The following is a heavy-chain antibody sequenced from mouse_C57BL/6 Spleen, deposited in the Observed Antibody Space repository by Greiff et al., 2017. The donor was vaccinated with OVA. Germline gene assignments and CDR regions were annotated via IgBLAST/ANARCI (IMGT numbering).Heavy chain of an antibody. D-gene: IGHD2-5*01. J-gene: IGHJ2*01. Sequence: VQLQQSGGGLVKPGGSLKLSCAASGFTFSSYAMSWVRQTPEKRLEWVATISDGGSYTYYPDNVKGRFTISRDNAKNNLYLQMSHLKSEDTAMYYCARDREVTTYFDYWGQGTTLTVSS. CDR1: GFTFSSYA. V-gene: IGHV5-4*01. CDR3: ARDREVTTYFDY. CDR2: ISDGGSYT.